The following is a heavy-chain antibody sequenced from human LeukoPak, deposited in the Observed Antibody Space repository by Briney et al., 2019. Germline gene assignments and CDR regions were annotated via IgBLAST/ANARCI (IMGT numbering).Heavy chain of an antibody. CDR3: AAGYPDYYYYGMDV. D-gene: IGHD3-9*01. CDR1: GYTFTSYG. V-gene: IGHV1-18*01. J-gene: IGHJ6*02. CDR2: ISAYNGNT. Sequence: ASVKVSCKASGYTFTSYGISWVRQAPGQGLEWMGWISAYNGNTNYAQKLQGSVTMTTDTSTSTAYMELRSLRSDDTAVYYCAAGYPDYYYYGMDVWGQGTTVTVSS.